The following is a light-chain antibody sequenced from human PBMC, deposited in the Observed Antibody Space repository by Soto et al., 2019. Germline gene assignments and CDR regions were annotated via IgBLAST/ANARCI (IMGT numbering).Light chain of an antibody. V-gene: IGKV1-5*01. CDR1: QDISNY. CDR3: QQYNSYPWT. J-gene: IGKJ1*01. Sequence: RMTQSAVAISASVGDRVTITCRASQDISNYLVWYQQKPGKAPKLLIYDASSLESGVPSRFSGSGSGTEFTLTISSLQPDDFATYYCQQYNSYPWTFGQGTKVDIK. CDR2: DAS.